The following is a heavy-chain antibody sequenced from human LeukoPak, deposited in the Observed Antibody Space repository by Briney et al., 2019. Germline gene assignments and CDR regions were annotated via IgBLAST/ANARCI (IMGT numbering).Heavy chain of an antibody. J-gene: IGHJ2*01. CDR2: IKHSAST. CDR1: DGSFSGYY. Sequence: PSETLSLTCAVYDGSFSGYYWGWIRQPPVKGLEWIGVIKHSASTNYNPSLKSRVTISVDTSKNQFSLKLSSVTAADTAVYYCARSDEGSRRSISGNWYFDLWGRGTLVTVSS. V-gene: IGHV4-34*01. D-gene: IGHD3-3*02. CDR3: ARSDEGSRRSISGNWYFDL.